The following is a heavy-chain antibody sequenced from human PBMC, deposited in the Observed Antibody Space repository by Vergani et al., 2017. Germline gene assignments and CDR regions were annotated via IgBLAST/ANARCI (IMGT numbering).Heavy chain of an antibody. CDR2: ISSSSSTI. Sequence: EVRLVESGGGLVQPGGSLRLSCAASGFTFSSYSMNWVRQAPGKGLEWVSYISSSSSTIYYADSVKGRFTISRDNAKNSLYLQMNSLRAEDTAVYYCARDRYSYGYYYYMDVWGKGTTVTVSS. J-gene: IGHJ6*03. D-gene: IGHD5-18*01. V-gene: IGHV3-48*04. CDR3: ARDRYSYGYYYYMDV. CDR1: GFTFSSYS.